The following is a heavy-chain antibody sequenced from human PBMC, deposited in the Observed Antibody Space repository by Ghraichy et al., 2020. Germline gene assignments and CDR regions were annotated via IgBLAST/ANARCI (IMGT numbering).Heavy chain of an antibody. D-gene: IGHD6-6*01. J-gene: IGHJ6*02. V-gene: IGHV4-31*03. CDR3: ARGTSSSAAYSMDV. CDR2: IYNTGST. CDR1: GASISSGGHF. Sequence: SETLSLTCTVSGASISSGGHFWSWIRQHPGKGLECIGHIYNTGSTYYNPSLKSRVSISVDTSKNQSSLKLSAVTAAATAVYYCARGTSSSAAYSMDVWGQGTTVTVSS.